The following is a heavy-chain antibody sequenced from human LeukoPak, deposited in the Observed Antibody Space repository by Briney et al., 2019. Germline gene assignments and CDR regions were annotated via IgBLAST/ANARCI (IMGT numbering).Heavy chain of an antibody. Sequence: SETLSLTCTVSAGSISSFYWSWIRQPPGKGLEWIGYIYHGGSTNYNPSLKSRVTISVDTSKNQFSLKLRSVTAADTAVYYCARGRISNKYTFGGVIAYWGQGTLVTVSS. V-gene: IGHV4-59*08. CDR1: AGSISSFY. CDR2: IYHGGST. D-gene: IGHD3-16*02. J-gene: IGHJ4*02. CDR3: ARGRISNKYTFGGVIAY.